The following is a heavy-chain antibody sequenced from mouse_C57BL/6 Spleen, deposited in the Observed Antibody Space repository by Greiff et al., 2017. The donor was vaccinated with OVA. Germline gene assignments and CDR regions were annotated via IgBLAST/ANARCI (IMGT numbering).Heavy chain of an antibody. J-gene: IGHJ4*01. CDR2: INPNNGGT. V-gene: IGHV1-26*01. CDR3: AREGLRQAMDY. Sequence: EVQLQQSGPELVKPGASVKISCKASGYTFTDYYMNWVKQSHGKSLEWIGDINPNNGGTSYNQKFKGKATLTVDKSSSTAYMELRSLTSEDSAVYYCAREGLRQAMDYWGQGTSVTVSS. D-gene: IGHD2-2*01. CDR1: GYTFTDYY.